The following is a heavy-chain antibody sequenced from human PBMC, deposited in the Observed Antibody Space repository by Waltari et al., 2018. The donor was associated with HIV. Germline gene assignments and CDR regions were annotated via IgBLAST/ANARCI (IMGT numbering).Heavy chain of an antibody. CDR1: GFTFSSYS. CDR3: ARDPSAIFGVVTGYYYYGMDV. J-gene: IGHJ6*02. Sequence: EVQLVESGGGLVKPGGSLSLSCAASGFTFSSYSMNWVRQAPGKGLAWVSSISSSSSYIYYADSVKGRFTISRDNAKNSLYLQMNSLRAEDTAVYYCARDPSAIFGVVTGYYYYGMDVWGQGTTVTVSS. D-gene: IGHD3-3*01. V-gene: IGHV3-21*01. CDR2: ISSSSSYI.